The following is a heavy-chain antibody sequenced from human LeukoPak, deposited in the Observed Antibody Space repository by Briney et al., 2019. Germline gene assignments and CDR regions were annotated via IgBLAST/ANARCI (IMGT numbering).Heavy chain of an antibody. D-gene: IGHD2/OR15-2a*01. CDR2: ISGSSSAI. V-gene: IGHV3-48*01. CDR1: GFTFTTYG. CDR3: TRDSRRRRGVFNIDY. J-gene: IGHJ4*02. Sequence: GGSLRLSCAASGFTFTTYGMNWVRQAPGKGLEWISYISGSSSAIQYADSVKGRFTISRDNDKNSLYLQMNSPRAEDTAVYYCTRDSRRRRGVFNIDYWGQGTLVTVSS.